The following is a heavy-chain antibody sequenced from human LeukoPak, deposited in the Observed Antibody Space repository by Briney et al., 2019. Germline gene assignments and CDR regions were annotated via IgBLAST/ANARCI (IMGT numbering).Heavy chain of an antibody. D-gene: IGHD3-3*01. CDR2: ISSSGGST. CDR1: GFTFSSYA. Sequence: PGGSLRLSCAASGFTFSSYAMSWVRQAPGKGLEWVSTISSSGGSTYYVDSVKGRFTISRDNSKNTLYLQTNSLRAEDTAVYYCAKDGRITIFGMVRPHYYYGMDVWGQGTTVTVPS. CDR3: AKDGRITIFGMVRPHYYYGMDV. J-gene: IGHJ6*02. V-gene: IGHV3-23*01.